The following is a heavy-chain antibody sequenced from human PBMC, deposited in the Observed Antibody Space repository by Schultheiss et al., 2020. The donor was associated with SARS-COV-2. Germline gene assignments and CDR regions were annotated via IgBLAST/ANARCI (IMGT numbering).Heavy chain of an antibody. CDR3: ARETFYYDSSAYLAPDY. Sequence: ASVKVSCKASGYTFTGYYMHWVRQAPGQGLEWMGRINPDSGGTKYAQKFQGRVTMTRDTSISTAYMELSRLRSDDTAVYYCARETFYYDSSAYLAPDYWGQGTLVTVSS. CDR2: INPDSGGT. CDR1: GYTFTGYY. D-gene: IGHD3-22*01. J-gene: IGHJ4*02. V-gene: IGHV1-2*06.